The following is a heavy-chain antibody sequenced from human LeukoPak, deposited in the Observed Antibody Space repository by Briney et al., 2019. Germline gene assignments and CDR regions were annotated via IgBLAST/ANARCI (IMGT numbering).Heavy chain of an antibody. Sequence: GESLKISCKGSGYRFTNYWIGWVRQLPGKGLEWMGIIYPGDFDTRYSPSFQGQVTISADKSINTAYLQWSSLKASDTAMYYCARPPRDDSSAYYSAFDIWGPGTMVTVSS. D-gene: IGHD3-22*01. J-gene: IGHJ3*02. CDR1: GYRFTNYW. CDR2: IYPGDFDT. CDR3: ARPPRDDSSAYYSAFDI. V-gene: IGHV5-51*01.